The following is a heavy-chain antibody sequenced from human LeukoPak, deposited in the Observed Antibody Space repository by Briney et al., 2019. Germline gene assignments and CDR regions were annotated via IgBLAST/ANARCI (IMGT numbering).Heavy chain of an antibody. CDR3: ARDVSYYDSSGYSNWFDP. V-gene: IGHV3-11*01. J-gene: IGHJ5*02. Sequence: PGGSLRLSCAASGFTFSDYYMSWIRQAPGKGLEWVSYISSSGSTIYYADSVKGRFTISRDNAKNSLYLQMNSLRAEDTAVYYCARDVSYYDSSGYSNWFDPWGQGTLVTVSS. CDR2: ISSSGSTI. D-gene: IGHD3-22*01. CDR1: GFTFSDYY.